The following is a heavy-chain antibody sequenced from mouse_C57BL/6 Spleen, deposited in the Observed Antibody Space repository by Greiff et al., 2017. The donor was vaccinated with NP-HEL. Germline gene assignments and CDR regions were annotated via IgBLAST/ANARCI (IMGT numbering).Heavy chain of an antibody. V-gene: IGHV6-3*01. J-gene: IGHJ2*01. Sequence: EVKLMESGGGLVQPGGSMKLSCVASGFTFSNYWMNWVRQSPEKGLEWVAQIRLKSDNYATHYAASVKGRFTISRADSKSSVYLQKNNLRAEDTGNYYWTGANYVWYWGKGPTLTVAS. CDR2: IRLKSDNYAT. CDR3: TGANYVWY. D-gene: IGHD2-1*01. CDR1: GFTFSNYW.